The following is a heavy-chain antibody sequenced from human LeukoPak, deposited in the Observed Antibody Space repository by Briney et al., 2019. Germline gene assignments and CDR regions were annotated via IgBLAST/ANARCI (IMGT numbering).Heavy chain of an antibody. V-gene: IGHV3-23*01. Sequence: GGSLRLSCAASGFSFSSDGMSWVRQAPGKGLEWVSGIIGGAGSTYYADSVKGRFTISRDNSKNTLYLQMNTLRAEDTAVYYCTHGSMYQLDYWGQGTLVTVSS. CDR1: GFSFSSDG. CDR3: THGSMYQLDY. CDR2: IIGGAGST. D-gene: IGHD2-2*01. J-gene: IGHJ4*02.